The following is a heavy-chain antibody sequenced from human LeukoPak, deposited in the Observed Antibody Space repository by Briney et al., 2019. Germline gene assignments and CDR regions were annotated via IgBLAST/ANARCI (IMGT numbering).Heavy chain of an antibody. Sequence: ASVKVSCKASGYTFTGYYMHWVRQAPGQGLEWMGWINPNSGGTNYAQKFQGRVTMTRDTSISTAYMELSRLRSDDTAVYYCAREAHCSSTSCPIDYWGQGTLVTVSS. CDR1: GYTFTGYY. J-gene: IGHJ4*02. CDR2: INPNSGGT. CDR3: AREAHCSSTSCPIDY. V-gene: IGHV1-2*02. D-gene: IGHD2-2*01.